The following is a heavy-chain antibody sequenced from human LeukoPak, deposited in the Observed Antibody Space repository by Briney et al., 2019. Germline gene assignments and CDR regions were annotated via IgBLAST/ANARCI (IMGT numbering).Heavy chain of an antibody. V-gene: IGHV5-51*01. CDR3: ARRVLIAAAGTGAFDI. CDR2: IYPGDSDT. D-gene: IGHD6-13*01. Sequence: GESLKISCKGSGYSFTSYWIGWVRQMPGKGLEWMGIIYPGDSDTRYSPSFQGQVTISADKSISTAYLQWSSLKASDTAMYYCARRVLIAAAGTGAFDIWGQGTMVTVSS. J-gene: IGHJ3*02. CDR1: GYSFTSYW.